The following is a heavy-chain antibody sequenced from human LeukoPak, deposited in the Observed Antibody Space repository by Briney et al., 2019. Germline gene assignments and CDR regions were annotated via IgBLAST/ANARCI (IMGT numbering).Heavy chain of an antibody. Sequence: GGSLRLSCAASGFTFSSYGMHWVRQAPGKGLERVAFIRYDGSNKYYADSVKGRFTVSRDNSKNTLYLQMNSLRAEDTAVYYCARTGLGMYSFDSWGQGTLVTVSS. J-gene: IGHJ4*02. D-gene: IGHD3/OR15-3a*01. CDR1: GFTFSSYG. V-gene: IGHV3-30*02. CDR2: IRYDGSNK. CDR3: ARTGLGMYSFDS.